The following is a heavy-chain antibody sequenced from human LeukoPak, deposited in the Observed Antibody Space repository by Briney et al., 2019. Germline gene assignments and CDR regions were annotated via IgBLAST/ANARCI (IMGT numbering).Heavy chain of an antibody. Sequence: GGSLRLSCAASGFTFSSYSMNWVRQAPGKGLEWVSNISSSSSTIYYADSVKGRFTISRDNAKNSLYLQMNSLRAEDTAVYYCARDPISGYYYYYYMDVWGKGTTVTVSS. CDR1: GFTFSSYS. CDR3: ARDPISGYYYYYYMDV. J-gene: IGHJ6*03. D-gene: IGHD6-19*01. CDR2: ISSSSSTI. V-gene: IGHV3-48*01.